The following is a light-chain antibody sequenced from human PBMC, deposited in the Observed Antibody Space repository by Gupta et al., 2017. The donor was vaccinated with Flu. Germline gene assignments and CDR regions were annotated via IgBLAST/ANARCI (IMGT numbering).Light chain of an antibody. J-gene: IGKJ1*01. CDR1: LSDSSCF. V-gene: IGKV3-20*01. CDR2: GAS. CDR3: QQYDSSRWT. Sequence: ERATLSCMASLSDSSCFLAWYQQRPGQAPRLLIYGASSRATGIPDRFSGSGSGTDFTLTISRLEPEDFAVYYCQQYDSSRWTFGQGTRVEIK.